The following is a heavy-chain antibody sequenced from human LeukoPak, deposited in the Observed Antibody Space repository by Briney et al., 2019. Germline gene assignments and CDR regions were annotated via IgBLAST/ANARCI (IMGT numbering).Heavy chain of an antibody. D-gene: IGHD1-26*01. CDR3: ARLGGGSYSYYFDY. CDR1: GFTFSTYV. V-gene: IGHV3-30*03. Sequence: GGSLRLSCAASGFTFSTYVMHWVRQAPGKGLEWVAVISYDGSNKYYADSVKGRFTISRDNAKNSLYLQMNSLRAEDTAVYYCARLGGGSYSYYFDYWGQGTLVTVSS. CDR2: ISYDGSNK. J-gene: IGHJ4*02.